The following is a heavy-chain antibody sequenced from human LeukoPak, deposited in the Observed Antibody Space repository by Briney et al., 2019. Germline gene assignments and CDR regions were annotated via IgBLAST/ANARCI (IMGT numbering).Heavy chain of an antibody. CDR3: ARGGSYRFDP. CDR2: IYYSGSI. J-gene: IGHJ5*02. D-gene: IGHD1-26*01. V-gene: IGHV4-59*01. CDR1: GGSISSYY. Sequence: PSETLSLTCTVSGGSISSYYWSWIRQPPGKGLEWIGYIYYSGSINYNPSLKSRVTISVDTSKNQFSLKLSSVTAADTAVYYCARGGSYRFDPWGQGTLVTVSS.